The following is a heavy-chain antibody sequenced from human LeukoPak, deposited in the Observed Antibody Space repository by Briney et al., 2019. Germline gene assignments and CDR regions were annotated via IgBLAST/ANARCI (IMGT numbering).Heavy chain of an antibody. Sequence: GGSLRLSCAASGFTFSSYRMSWVRRAPGKGQEWVANIKQDGSEKYYVDSVKGRFTIPRDNAKNSLYLQMNSLRAEDTAVHYCARESGSVTSEVDFDYWGQGTLVTVSS. V-gene: IGHV3-7*01. CDR2: IKQDGSEK. CDR1: GFTFSSYR. CDR3: ARESGSVTSEVDFDY. D-gene: IGHD4-17*01. J-gene: IGHJ4*02.